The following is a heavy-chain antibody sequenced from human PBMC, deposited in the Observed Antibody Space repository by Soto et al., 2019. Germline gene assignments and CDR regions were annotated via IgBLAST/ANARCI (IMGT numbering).Heavy chain of an antibody. J-gene: IGHJ5*02. CDR1: GGSISSGDYY. Sequence: QVQLQESGPGLVKPSQTLSLTCTVSGGSISSGDYYWSWIRQPPGKGLEWIGYIYYSGSTYYNPSLKSRVTISVDTSKNQFSLKLSSVTAADTAVYYCARCTYYDFWSGSVNWFDPWGQGTLVTVSS. CDR2: IYYSGST. V-gene: IGHV4-30-4*01. D-gene: IGHD3-3*01. CDR3: ARCTYYDFWSGSVNWFDP.